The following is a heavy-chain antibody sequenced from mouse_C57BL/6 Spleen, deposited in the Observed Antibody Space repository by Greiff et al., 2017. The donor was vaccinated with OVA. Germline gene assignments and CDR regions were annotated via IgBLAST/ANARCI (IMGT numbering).Heavy chain of an antibody. J-gene: IGHJ4*01. CDR3: ARDTTAYYAMDY. Sequence: EVQLQESGPGLVKPSQSLSLTCSVTGYSITSGYYWNWIRQFPGNKLEWMGYISYDGSNNYNPSLKNRISITRDTSKNHFFLKLNSLTTADTATYYCARDTTAYYAMDYWGQGTSVTVSS. D-gene: IGHD1-2*01. V-gene: IGHV3-6*01. CDR2: ISYDGSN. CDR1: GYSITSGYY.